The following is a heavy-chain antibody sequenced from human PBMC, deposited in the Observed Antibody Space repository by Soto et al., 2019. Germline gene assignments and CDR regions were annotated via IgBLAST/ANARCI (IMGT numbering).Heavy chain of an antibody. V-gene: IGHV1-69*13. CDR2: IIPIFGTA. J-gene: IGHJ6*02. Sequence: GASVKVSCKASGGTFSCYAINWVRQAPGQGLEWMGWIIPIFGTANYAQKFQGRVTLTAEESTSTAYMELSSLRSEDTAVYYCARKSDYLGPLENYGKDVWGQGTTVTVSS. D-gene: IGHD1-1*01. CDR3: ARKSDYLGPLENYGKDV. CDR1: GGTFSCYA.